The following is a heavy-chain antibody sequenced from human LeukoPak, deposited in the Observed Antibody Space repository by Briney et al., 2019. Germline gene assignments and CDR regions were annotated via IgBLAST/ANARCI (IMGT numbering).Heavy chain of an antibody. CDR3: ARETTVNFPDAFDI. CDR2: ISSSGGGT. CDR1: GFTFSRYV. J-gene: IGHJ3*02. Sequence: GGSLRLPCAASGFTFSRYVISWVRQAPGKGLEWVSAISSSGGGTYYADSVKGWFTISRDNSKNTLYLQVNSLRAEDTAVYYCARETTVNFPDAFDIWGQGTMVTVSS. V-gene: IGHV3-23*01. D-gene: IGHD4-17*01.